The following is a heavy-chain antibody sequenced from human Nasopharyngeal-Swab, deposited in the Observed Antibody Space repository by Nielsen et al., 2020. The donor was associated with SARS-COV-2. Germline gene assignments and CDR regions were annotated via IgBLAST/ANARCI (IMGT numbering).Heavy chain of an antibody. CDR1: GGSISSYY. CDR2: IYYSGST. CDR3: ARTDYDSSGYYLGMIIAFEI. V-gene: IGHV4-59*01. Sequence: SEALSLTCTVSGGSISSYYWSWIRQPPGKGLEWIGYIYYSGSTNYNPSLKSRVTISVDTSKNQFSLKLSSVTAADTAVYYCARTDYDSSGYYLGMIIAFEIWGQGTMVTVSS. D-gene: IGHD3-22*01. J-gene: IGHJ3*02.